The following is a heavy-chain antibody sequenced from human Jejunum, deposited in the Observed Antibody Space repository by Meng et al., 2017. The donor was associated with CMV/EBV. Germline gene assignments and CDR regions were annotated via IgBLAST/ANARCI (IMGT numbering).Heavy chain of an antibody. J-gene: IGHJ4*02. CDR2: ITGPGTTI. CDR1: GFPFIAYY. CDR3: VRGNYGFDY. Sequence: LSCAASGFPFIAYYMAWARQAPGKGLEWVSYITGPGTTINYADSVRGRFTISRDNTKNSLYLQMNSLRADDTAVYYCVRGNYGFDYWGQGALVTVSS. D-gene: IGHD3-10*01. V-gene: IGHV3-11*01.